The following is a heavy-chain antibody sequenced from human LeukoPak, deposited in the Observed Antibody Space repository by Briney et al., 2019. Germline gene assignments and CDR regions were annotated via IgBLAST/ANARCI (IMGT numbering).Heavy chain of an antibody. CDR1: GGSVSSGSYY. Sequence: SETLSLTCTVSGGSVSSGSYYWSWIRQPPGKGLEWIGYIYYSGSTNYNPSLKSRVTISVDTSENQFSLKLSSVTAADTAVYYCARLGAVDTAHIDYWGQGTLVTVSS. D-gene: IGHD5-18*01. CDR2: IYYSGST. CDR3: ARLGAVDTAHIDY. V-gene: IGHV4-61*01. J-gene: IGHJ4*02.